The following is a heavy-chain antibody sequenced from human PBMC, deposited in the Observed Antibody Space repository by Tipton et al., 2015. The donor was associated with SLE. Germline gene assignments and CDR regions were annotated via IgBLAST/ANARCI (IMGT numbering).Heavy chain of an antibody. J-gene: IGHJ4*02. CDR2: ISGGGGST. V-gene: IGHV3-23*01. Sequence: SLRLSCATSGFTFSSYALSWVRRAPGKGLEWVSAISGGGGSTYYADFVKGRLSISIDKSKKTLFLQMNSLRVDDTATYYCAKFEKTTDFYLDSWGQGTLVSASS. CDR1: GFTFSSYA. CDR3: AKFEKTTDFYLDS. D-gene: IGHD1/OR15-1a*01.